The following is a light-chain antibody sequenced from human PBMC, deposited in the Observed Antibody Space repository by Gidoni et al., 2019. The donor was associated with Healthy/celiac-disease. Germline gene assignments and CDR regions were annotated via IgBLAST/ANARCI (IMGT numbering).Light chain of an antibody. Sequence: SYALPQPPSVSVAPGQTASITCPGDKLGDKYACWYQQKPGQSPVLVIYQDSKRPSGIPERFSGSNSWNTATLTISGTQAMDEADYYCQAWDSSTVVFGGGTKLTVL. CDR1: KLGDKY. J-gene: IGLJ2*01. V-gene: IGLV3-1*01. CDR3: QAWDSSTVV. CDR2: QDS.